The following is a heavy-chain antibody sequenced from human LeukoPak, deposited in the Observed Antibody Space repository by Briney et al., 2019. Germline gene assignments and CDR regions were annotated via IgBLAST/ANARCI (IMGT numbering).Heavy chain of an antibody. D-gene: IGHD3-10*02. J-gene: IGHJ6*04. CDR2: ISGSGGST. CDR3: AELGITMIGGV. Sequence: GGSLRLSCAASGFTFSNYGMHWVRQAPGKGLEWVSAISGSGGSTYYADSVKGRFTISRDNAKNSLYLQMNSLRAEDTAVYYCAELGITMIGGVWGKGTTATISS. V-gene: IGHV3-23*01. CDR1: GFTFSNYG.